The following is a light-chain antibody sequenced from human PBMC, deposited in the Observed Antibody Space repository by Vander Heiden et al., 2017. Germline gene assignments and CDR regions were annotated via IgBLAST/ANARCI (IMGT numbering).Light chain of an antibody. CDR1: QSVLYSSNNKNY. J-gene: IGKJ4*01. CDR2: WAS. CDR3: QQDDSTPLT. Sequence: DIVMTQSPDSLAVSRGERATINCKSSQSVLYSSNNKNYLAWYQQKPGQPPKLLIYWASTRESGVPDRFSRSGSGTDFTLTISSLQAEDVAVYYCQQDDSTPLTFGGGTKVEIK. V-gene: IGKV4-1*01.